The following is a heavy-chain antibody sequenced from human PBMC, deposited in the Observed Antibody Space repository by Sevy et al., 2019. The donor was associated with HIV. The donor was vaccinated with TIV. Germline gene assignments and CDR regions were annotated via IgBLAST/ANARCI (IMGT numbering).Heavy chain of an antibody. J-gene: IGHJ4*02. CDR3: ARDPHAVPHWGSFDS. V-gene: IGHV3-30-3*01. CDR1: GFTLTRYA. Sequence: GGSLRLSCEASGFTLTRYAFHWVRQAPGKGLEWVAVISKEGTDKYYIDSVKGRFTISRDNSRNTLFLQMERLRAEDTAMYFCARDPHAVPHWGSFDSWGQGTLVTVSS. CDR2: ISKEGTDK. D-gene: IGHD3-16*01.